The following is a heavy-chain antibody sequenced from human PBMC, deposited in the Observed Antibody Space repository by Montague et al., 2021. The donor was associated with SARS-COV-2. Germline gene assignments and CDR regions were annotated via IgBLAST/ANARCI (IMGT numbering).Heavy chain of an antibody. CDR1: GGSISTHY. Sequence: TLSLTCTVSGGSISTHYWSWIRQPPGKGLEWIGYIYNSGSTNYNPSLKSRVTISVDTSKNQFSLKLRSVTAADTAVYYCAGDFDLWGRGTLVTVSS. J-gene: IGHJ2*01. V-gene: IGHV4-59*11. CDR2: IYNSGST. CDR3: AGDFDL.